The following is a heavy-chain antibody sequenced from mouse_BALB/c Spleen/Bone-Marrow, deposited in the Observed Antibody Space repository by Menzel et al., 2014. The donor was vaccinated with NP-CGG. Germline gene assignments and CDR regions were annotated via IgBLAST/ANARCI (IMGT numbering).Heavy chain of an antibody. J-gene: IGHJ2*01. Sequence: VQLQQSGAELVRLGASVKLSCKASGYTFTSYWINWVKQRPGQGLEWIGNIYPSDSYTNYNQKFKDKATLTVDKSSSTAYMQLSSPTSEDSAVYYCTRLRVYYFDYWGQGTTLTVSS. CDR2: IYPSDSYT. CDR3: TRLRVYYFDY. CDR1: GYTFTSYW. V-gene: IGHV1-69*02.